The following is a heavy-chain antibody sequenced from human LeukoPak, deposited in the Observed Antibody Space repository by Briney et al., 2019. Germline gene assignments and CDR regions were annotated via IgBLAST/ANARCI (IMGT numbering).Heavy chain of an antibody. CDR3: AREPSGHSGSFDS. D-gene: IGHD4-23*01. CDR2: IYHSGST. CDR1: GASVSSHAYY. J-gene: IGHJ4*02. Sequence: SQTLSLTCTVSGASVSSHAYYWNWLRQPPGRGLEWIGYIYHSGSTYYNPSLKSRVTISVDRSQNQFSLKLSSVTPDDTAVFYCAREPSGHSGSFDSWVQGTLVTVSS. V-gene: IGHV4-30-2*01.